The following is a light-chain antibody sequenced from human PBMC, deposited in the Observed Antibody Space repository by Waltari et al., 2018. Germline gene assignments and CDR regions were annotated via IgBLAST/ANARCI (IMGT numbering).Light chain of an antibody. CDR3: CSYAGRGTYV. J-gene: IGLJ1*01. CDR2: EVF. V-gene: IGLV2-23*02. CDR1: TSALASSDL. Sequence: QSALTQPPSVSGTPRQSITISCSGTTSALASSDLVSWYTQPPGEPPKLLICEVFKRPPDTSSRFSGAKSGSTASLTISGLQPEDEADYYCCSYAGRGTYVFGSGTKVTVL.